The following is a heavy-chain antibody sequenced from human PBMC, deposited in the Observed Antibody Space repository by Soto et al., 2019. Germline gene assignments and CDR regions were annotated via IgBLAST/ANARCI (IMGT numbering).Heavy chain of an antibody. J-gene: IGHJ6*02. CDR1: GGSISSYY. Sequence: SETLSHTCTVSGGSISSYYWSWIRQPPGKGLEWIGYIYYSGSTNYNPSLKSRVTISVDTSKNQFSLKLSSVTAADTAVYYCAGGYVDKGYYYYYYGMDVWGQGTTVTVSS. CDR3: AGGYVDKGYYYYYYGMDV. CDR2: IYYSGST. V-gene: IGHV4-59*01. D-gene: IGHD5-12*01.